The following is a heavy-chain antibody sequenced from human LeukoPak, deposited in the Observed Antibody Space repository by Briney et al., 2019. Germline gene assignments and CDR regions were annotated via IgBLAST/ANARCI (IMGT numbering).Heavy chain of an antibody. CDR3: ARHEPYYGSGSIYFDY. D-gene: IGHD3-10*01. CDR2: IYYSGST. V-gene: IGHV4-59*08. CDR1: GGSISSAY. Sequence: NPSETLSLTCTVSGGSISSAYWSWIRQPPGKGLEWIGYIYYSGSTNYNPSLKSRVTISVDTSKNQFSLKLSSVTAADTAVYYCARHEPYYGSGSIYFDYWGQGTLVTVSS. J-gene: IGHJ4*02.